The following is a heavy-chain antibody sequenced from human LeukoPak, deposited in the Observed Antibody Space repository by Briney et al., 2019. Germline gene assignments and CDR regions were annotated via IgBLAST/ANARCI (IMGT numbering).Heavy chain of an antibody. J-gene: IGHJ4*02. CDR3: AREYLEYGSGNDYFDY. D-gene: IGHD3-10*01. CDR2: INHSGST. V-gene: IGHV4-34*01. Sequence: PSETLSLTCAVYGGSFSGYYWSWIRQLPGKGLEWIGEINHSGSTNYNPSLKSRVTISVDTSKNQFSLKLSSVTAADTAVYYCAREYLEYGSGNDYFDYWGQGTLVTVSS. CDR1: GGSFSGYY.